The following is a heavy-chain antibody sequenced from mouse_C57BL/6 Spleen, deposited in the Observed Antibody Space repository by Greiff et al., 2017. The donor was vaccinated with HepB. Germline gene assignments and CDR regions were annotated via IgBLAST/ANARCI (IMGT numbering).Heavy chain of an antibody. CDR1: GYTFTSYW. Sequence: QVHVKQPGAELVKPGASVKLSCKASGYTFTSYWMQWVKQRPGQGLEWIGEIDPSDSYTNYNQKFKGKATLTVDTSSSTAYMQLSSLTSEDSAVYYCARDSSGYGAYWGQGTLVTVSA. CDR2: IDPSDSYT. J-gene: IGHJ3*01. V-gene: IGHV1-50*01. CDR3: ARDSSGYGAY. D-gene: IGHD3-2*02.